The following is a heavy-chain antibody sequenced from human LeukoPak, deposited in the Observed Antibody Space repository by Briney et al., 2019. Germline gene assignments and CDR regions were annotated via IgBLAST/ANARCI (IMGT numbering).Heavy chain of an antibody. J-gene: IGHJ6*02. D-gene: IGHD5-24*01. CDR1: GFTFDNYA. CDR3: ARDQMGPYYGMDV. CDR2: ISWNSGTI. V-gene: IGHV3-9*01. Sequence: GRSLRLSCAASGFTFDNYAMNWVRQVPGKGLEWISLISWNSGTIGYADSVKGRFTISRDNAKNSLSLQMDSLRAEDTAVYYCARDQMGPYYGMDVWGQGTTVTVSS.